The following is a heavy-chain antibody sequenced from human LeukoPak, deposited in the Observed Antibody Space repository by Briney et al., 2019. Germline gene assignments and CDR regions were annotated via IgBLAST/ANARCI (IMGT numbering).Heavy chain of an antibody. CDR3: AKDVYDSGRTQYDHYYGMDV. D-gene: IGHD3-10*01. CDR2: VSYDGRNI. V-gene: IGHV3-30*18. J-gene: IGHJ6*02. CDR1: GFTFSSHG. Sequence: GRSLRLSCAASGFTFSSHGMHWVRQPPGKGLEWVAVVSYDGRNIYADSVKGRFTMSRDDSKNTLYLEMNSLRVADTAVYYCAKDVYDSGRTQYDHYYGMDVWGQGTTVTVSS.